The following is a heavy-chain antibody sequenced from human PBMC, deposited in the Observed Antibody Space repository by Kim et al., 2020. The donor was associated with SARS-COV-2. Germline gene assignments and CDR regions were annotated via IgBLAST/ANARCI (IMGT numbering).Heavy chain of an antibody. J-gene: IGHJ6*02. D-gene: IGHD5-18*01. Sequence: ASVKVSCKASGYTFTSYDINWVRQATGQGLEWMGWMNPNSGNTGYAQKFQGRVTMTRNTSISTAYMELSSLRSEDTAVYYCARDRIQLWLRTVQVLNYYYYGMDVWGQGTTVTVSS. CDR3: ARDRIQLWLRTVQVLNYYYYGMDV. CDR1: GYTFTSYD. V-gene: IGHV1-8*01. CDR2: MNPNSGNT.